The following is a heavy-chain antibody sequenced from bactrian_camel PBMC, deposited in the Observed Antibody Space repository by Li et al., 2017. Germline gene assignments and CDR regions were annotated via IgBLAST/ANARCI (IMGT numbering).Heavy chain of an antibody. D-gene: IGHD8*01. CDR3: ARDFADWTSFDY. V-gene: IGHV3S1*01. CDR1: GFTFSDYW. CDR2: INIKGTTT. J-gene: IGHJ6*01. Sequence: VQLVESGGGLVQPGGSLRLSCSASGFTFSDYWMYWVRQAPGKGLEWLSSINIKGTTTFHADSVKGRFTASRDNAKNTLYLQMNSLKSEDAALYYCARDFADWTSFDYWGQGTQVTVS.